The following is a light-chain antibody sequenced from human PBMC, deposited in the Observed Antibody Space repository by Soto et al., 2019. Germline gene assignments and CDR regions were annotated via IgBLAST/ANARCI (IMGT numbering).Light chain of an antibody. CDR1: QSISNY. J-gene: IGKJ1*01. CDR2: AAS. Sequence: DIQMTQSPSSLSASVGDRVTITCRASQSISNYLNWYQQKPGKAPKLMLYAASSMQSGDPSRFSGSGSETDFTLSISSLQPDDSATYYCQQSFSPLWTFGQGTKVEV. CDR3: QQSFSPLWT. V-gene: IGKV1-39*01.